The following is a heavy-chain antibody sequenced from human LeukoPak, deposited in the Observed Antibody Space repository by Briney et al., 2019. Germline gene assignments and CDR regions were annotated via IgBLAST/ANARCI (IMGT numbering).Heavy chain of an antibody. J-gene: IGHJ4*02. CDR3: ARSIPYGTTWYGRSDY. D-gene: IGHD6-13*01. Sequence: PGGSLRLSCEASGFSFGSYSMTWVRQAPGKGLEWVANIKPDGTTKFYVDSVKGRFTISRDNALNSLYLQMNSLRAEDTAIYYCARSIPYGTTWYGRSDYWGQGTLVTVSS. V-gene: IGHV3-7*03. CDR2: IKPDGTTK. CDR1: GFSFGSYS.